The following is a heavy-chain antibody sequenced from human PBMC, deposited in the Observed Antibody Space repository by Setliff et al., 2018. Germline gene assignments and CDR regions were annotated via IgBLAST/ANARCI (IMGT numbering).Heavy chain of an antibody. CDR1: GFTFSDYS. V-gene: IGHV3-48*04. CDR2: ISSASRTI. J-gene: IGHJ3*02. CDR3: ARQRYYDTTGKAFDI. Sequence: GGSLRLSCAASGFTFSDYSMNWVRQAPGKGLQRVSYISSASRTIHYADSVKGRFSISRENAMNSLYLQMNSLRADDTAVYYCARQRYYDTTGKAFDIWGQGTMVTV. D-gene: IGHD3-22*01.